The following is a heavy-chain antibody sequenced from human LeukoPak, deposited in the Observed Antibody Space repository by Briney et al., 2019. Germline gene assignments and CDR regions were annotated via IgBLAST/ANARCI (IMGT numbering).Heavy chain of an antibody. J-gene: IGHJ3*02. D-gene: IGHD4-23*01. CDR3: ASTVVNDAFDI. CDR2: TYHSGST. V-gene: IGHV4-30-2*01. Sequence: SETLSLTCAVSGGSISSGGYSWSWIRQPPGKGLEWIGYTYHSGSTYYNPSLKSRVTISVDRSKNQFSLKLSSVTAAGTAVYYCASTVVNDAFDIWGQGTMVTVSS. CDR1: GGSISSGGYS.